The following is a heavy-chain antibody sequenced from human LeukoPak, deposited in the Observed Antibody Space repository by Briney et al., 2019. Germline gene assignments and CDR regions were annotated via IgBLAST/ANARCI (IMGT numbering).Heavy chain of an antibody. D-gene: IGHD1-14*01. J-gene: IGHJ3*01. CDR1: GFTFGNSW. V-gene: IGHV3-74*01. CDR3: IVVVEPPDSDGFDV. CDR2: INADGSTT. Sequence: GGSLRLSCAASGFTFGNSWVHWVRQAPGKGLVLVSLINADGSTTSYADSVKGRFTISRDNARNTLSLEMNSLTIEDTAVYYCIVVVEPPDSDGFDVWGQGTMITVSS.